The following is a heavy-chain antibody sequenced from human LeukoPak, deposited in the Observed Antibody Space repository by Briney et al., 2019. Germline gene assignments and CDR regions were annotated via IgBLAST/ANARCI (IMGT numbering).Heavy chain of an antibody. CDR2: IRYDGSNK. CDR1: GFTFSSYG. V-gene: IGHV3-30*02. D-gene: IGHD2-2*01. CDR3: AKDSVAVIVVVPAASDFDY. J-gene: IGHJ4*02. Sequence: PGGSLRLSCAASGFTFSSYGMHWVRQAPGKGLEWVAFIRYDGSNKYYADSVKGRFTISRDNSKNTLYLQMNSLRAEDTAVYYCAKDSVAVIVVVPAASDFDYWGLGTLVTVSS.